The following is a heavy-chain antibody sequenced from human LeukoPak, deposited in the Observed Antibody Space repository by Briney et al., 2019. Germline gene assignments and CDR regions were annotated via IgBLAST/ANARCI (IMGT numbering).Heavy chain of an antibody. CDR3: ARVREEAAVAGYYNFDY. Sequence: SETLSLTCTVSGGSISSYYWSWIRQPPGKGLEWIGYIYYSGSTNYNPSLKSRVTISVDTSKNQFSLNLRSVTAADTAVYYCARVREEAAVAGYYNFDYWGQGTLVTVSS. J-gene: IGHJ4*02. CDR1: GGSISSYY. CDR2: IYYSGST. V-gene: IGHV4-59*12. D-gene: IGHD6-19*01.